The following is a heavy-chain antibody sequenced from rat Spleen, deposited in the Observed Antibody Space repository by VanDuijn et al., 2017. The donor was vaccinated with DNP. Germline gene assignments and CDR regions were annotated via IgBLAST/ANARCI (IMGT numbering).Heavy chain of an antibody. D-gene: IGHD1-6*01. Sequence: QVQLKESGPGLVQPSQTLSLTCTVSGFSLTTYGVAWVRQPPGKGLEWIAAISSGGDTHYNSALKSRLSSSRDISESQVFLKVNSLQTEDTAIYFCSKDSYGYNFDYWGQGVMVTVSS. CDR2: ISSGGDT. CDR3: SKDSYGYNFDY. CDR1: GFSLTTYG. J-gene: IGHJ2*01. V-gene: IGHV2S12*01.